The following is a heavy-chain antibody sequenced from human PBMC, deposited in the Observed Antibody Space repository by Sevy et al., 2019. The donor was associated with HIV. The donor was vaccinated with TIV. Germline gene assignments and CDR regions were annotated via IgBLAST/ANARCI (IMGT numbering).Heavy chain of an antibody. Sequence: GGSLRLSCAASGFSFSSYTMAWVRQAPGKGLEWVSSIGGSDDRTFYAGPVKGRFTISRDNSKKALHLQMNSLRAEDTAVYYCAKDYGDFKNWFDSWGQGTLVTVSS. D-gene: IGHD4-17*01. CDR3: AKDYGDFKNWFDS. CDR1: GFSFSSYT. J-gene: IGHJ5*01. V-gene: IGHV3-23*01. CDR2: IGGSDDRT.